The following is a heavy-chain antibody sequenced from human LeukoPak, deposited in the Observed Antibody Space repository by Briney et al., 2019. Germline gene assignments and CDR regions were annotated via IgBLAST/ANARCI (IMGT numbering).Heavy chain of an antibody. J-gene: IGHJ4*02. V-gene: IGHV4-30-2*01. Sequence: PSETLSLTCAVSGASISSGAYSWSWVRQPPGKGLEWIGYIYHGGSAYYNPSLKSRVTISVDRSKNQFSLNLISVTAADTAVYYCARVGGLVGDYSLDYWGQGTLVTVSS. CDR2: IYHGGSA. D-gene: IGHD4-17*01. CDR1: GASISSGAYS. CDR3: ARVGGLVGDYSLDY.